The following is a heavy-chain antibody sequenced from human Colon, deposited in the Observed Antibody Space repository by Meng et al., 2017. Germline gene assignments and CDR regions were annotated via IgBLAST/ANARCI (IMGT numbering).Heavy chain of an antibody. D-gene: IGHD6-19*01. CDR3: AREVVVAGTRNWLDP. Sequence: QVQLQGPCPGLVKPLGTLSLTCTVPGGSITSSDWWSWVRQTPGKGLEWIGETYQNGRPNYNPSLKSRVTISVDKSKNQFSLNMTSVTAADTAVYYCAREVVVAGTRNWLDPWGQGILVTVSS. CDR1: GGSITSSDW. V-gene: IGHV4-4*02. J-gene: IGHJ5*02. CDR2: TYQNGRP.